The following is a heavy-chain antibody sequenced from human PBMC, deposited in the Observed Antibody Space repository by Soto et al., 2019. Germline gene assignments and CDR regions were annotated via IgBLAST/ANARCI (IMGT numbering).Heavy chain of an antibody. CDR1: GFTFSSYG. CDR3: AKRTYCSSTSCYNWYFDL. CDR2: ISGSGGST. Sequence: GGSLRLSCAASGFTFSSYGMHWVRQAPGKGLEWVAVISGSGGSTYYADSVKGRFTISRDNSKNTLYRQMNSLRAEDTAVYYCAKRTYCSSTSCYNWYFDLWGRGTLVTVSS. D-gene: IGHD2-2*02. J-gene: IGHJ2*01. V-gene: IGHV3-23*01.